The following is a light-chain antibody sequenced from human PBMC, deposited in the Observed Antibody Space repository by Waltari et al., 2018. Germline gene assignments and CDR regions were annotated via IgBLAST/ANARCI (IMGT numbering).Light chain of an antibody. CDR2: GAS. V-gene: IGKV3-20*01. CDR3: QQYSSSAPFT. J-gene: IGKJ3*01. Sequence: EIVLTQSPGPLSLSPGERATLSCRASRRVSSSYLAWYQQKPGPAPRLLIYGASSRATGIPDRFSGSGSVTDFTLTISRLKPEDFAVYYCQQYSSSAPFTFGPATKVDIK. CDR1: RRVSSSY.